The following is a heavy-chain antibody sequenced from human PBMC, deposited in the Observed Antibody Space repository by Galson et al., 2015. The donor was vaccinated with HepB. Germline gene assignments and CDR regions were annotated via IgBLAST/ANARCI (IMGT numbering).Heavy chain of an antibody. D-gene: IGHD2-2*01. V-gene: IGHV3-49*03. CDR2: IRSKAYGGTT. J-gene: IGHJ5*02. Sequence: SLRLSCAASGLTFGDYAMSWFRQAPGKGLEWVGFIRSKAYGGTTEYAASVKGRFTISRDDSKSIAYLQMNSLKTEDTAVYYCTRGYCSSTSCRILNWFDPWGQGTLVTVSS. CDR1: GLTFGDYA. CDR3: TRGYCSSTSCRILNWFDP.